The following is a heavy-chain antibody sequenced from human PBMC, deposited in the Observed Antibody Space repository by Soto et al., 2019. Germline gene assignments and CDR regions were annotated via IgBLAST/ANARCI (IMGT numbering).Heavy chain of an antibody. CDR2: IIPILGIA. V-gene: IGHV1-69*02. Sequence: SVKVSCKASGGTFSSYTISWVRQAPGQGLEWMGRIIPILGIANYAQKFQGRVTITADKSTSTAYMELSSLRSEDTAVYYCAILVVAASSKPNDYWGQGTLVTVSS. CDR1: GGTFSSYT. CDR3: AILVVAASSKPNDY. D-gene: IGHD2-15*01. J-gene: IGHJ4*02.